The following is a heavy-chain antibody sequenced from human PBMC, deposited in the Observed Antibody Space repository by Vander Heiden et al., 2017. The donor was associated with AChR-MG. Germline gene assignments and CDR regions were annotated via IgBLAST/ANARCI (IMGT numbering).Heavy chain of an antibody. V-gene: IGHV5-51*03. CDR3: ARRHEWPAVSVRGDYYAMDV. CDR2: IYPDDSDT. D-gene: IGHD3-10*02. CDR1: GYRFSTYW. J-gene: IGHJ6*02. Sequence: EEQLVQSGAEVKKPGESLKISCQGSGYRFSTYWIGRVRQMPGKGLEWMGIIYPDDSDTIYSPSFQGQVTMSADKAMSTVYLQWSSLKASDTAMYYCARRHEWPAVSVRGDYYAMDVWGQGTTVTVSS.